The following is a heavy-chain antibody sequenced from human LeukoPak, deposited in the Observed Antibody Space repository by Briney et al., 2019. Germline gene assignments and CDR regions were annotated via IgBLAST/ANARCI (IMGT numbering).Heavy chain of an antibody. Sequence: GGSLRLSCTASRFTFSSDAMSWVRQAPGKGLEWVSGISGSGTNTYYADSVKGRFTISRDNSKNTLYVQMNSLRANDTAIYYCAKEVTSSGWPLDYWGQGALVTVSS. J-gene: IGHJ4*02. V-gene: IGHV3-23*01. CDR2: ISGSGTNT. CDR3: AKEVTSSGWPLDY. CDR1: RFTFSSDA. D-gene: IGHD6-19*01.